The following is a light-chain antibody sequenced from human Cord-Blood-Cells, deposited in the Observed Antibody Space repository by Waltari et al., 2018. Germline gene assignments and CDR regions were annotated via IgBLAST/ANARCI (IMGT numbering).Light chain of an antibody. J-gene: IGKJ4*01. CDR2: AAS. V-gene: IGKV1-39*01. CDR1: QSISSY. CDR3: QQSYSTLALT. Sequence: DIQMTQSPSSLSASVGDIVTITCRASQSISSYLTWYQQKPGKAPKLLIYAASSLQSGVPSRFSGSGSGTDFTLTISSLQPEDFATYYCQQSYSTLALTFGGGTKVEIK.